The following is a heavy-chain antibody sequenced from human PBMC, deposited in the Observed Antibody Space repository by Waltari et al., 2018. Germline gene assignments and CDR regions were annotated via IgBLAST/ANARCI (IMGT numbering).Heavy chain of an antibody. CDR1: GYSMRSGYY. Sequence: QVQLQESGPGLAKSSETLSLTCDFSGYSMRSGYYWGWIRQPPRKGLEWIASIYQSGSSYYNPSLRSRVTISVDTSRNQFSLEMTSVTATDTATYYCVAAKEYYYDGSGDDAFETWGQGTLVTVSS. J-gene: IGHJ3*02. CDR2: IYQSGSS. CDR3: VAAKEYYYDGSGDDAFET. D-gene: IGHD3-22*01. V-gene: IGHV4-38-2*01.